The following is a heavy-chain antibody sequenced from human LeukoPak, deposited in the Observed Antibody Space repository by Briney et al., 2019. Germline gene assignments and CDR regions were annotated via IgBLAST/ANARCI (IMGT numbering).Heavy chain of an antibody. CDR1: GGSISSYY. Sequence: SETLSLTCTVSGGSISSYYWSWIRQPPGKGLEWIGYIYYSGSTNYNPSLESRVTISVDTSKNQFSLKLSSVTAADTAVYYCAGAAGVYYYYGMDVWGQGTTVTVSS. CDR2: IYYSGST. CDR3: AGAAGVYYYYGMDV. D-gene: IGHD2-8*01. J-gene: IGHJ6*02. V-gene: IGHV4-59*01.